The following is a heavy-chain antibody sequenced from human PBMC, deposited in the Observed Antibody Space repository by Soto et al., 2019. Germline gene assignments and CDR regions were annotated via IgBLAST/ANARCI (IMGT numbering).Heavy chain of an antibody. CDR2: IWYDGINK. D-gene: IGHD6-13*01. Sequence: GSSLRLSCAASGFTLSSYGMHWVRQAPGKGLEWVAVIWYDGINKYYADSVKGRFTISRDNSKNTLYLQVNSLRAEDTAVYYCAKDRSSSRDGMYVWGQGTTVTVSS. CDR1: GFTLSSYG. CDR3: AKDRSSSRDGMYV. J-gene: IGHJ6*02. V-gene: IGHV3-33*06.